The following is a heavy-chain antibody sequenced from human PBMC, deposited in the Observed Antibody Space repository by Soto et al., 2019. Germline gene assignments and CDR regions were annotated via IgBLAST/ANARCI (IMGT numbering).Heavy chain of an antibody. V-gene: IGHV1-69*13. D-gene: IGHD3-9*01. CDR1: GGTFSSYS. J-gene: IGHJ6*02. Sequence: SVKVSCKASGGTFSSYSISWVRQAPGQGLEWMGGIIPIFGTANYAQKFQGRVTITADESTSTAYMELSSLRSEDTAVYYCARGLNYDILTGLDSYYYYYGMDVWGQGTTVTVSS. CDR3: ARGLNYDILTGLDSYYYYYGMDV. CDR2: IIPIFGTA.